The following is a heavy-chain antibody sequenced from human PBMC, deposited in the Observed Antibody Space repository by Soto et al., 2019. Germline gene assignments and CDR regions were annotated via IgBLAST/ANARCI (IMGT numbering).Heavy chain of an antibody. CDR1: GGSISSYY. CDR3: ARAGYWYYYDIRGLLAGFGGLDP. Sequence: PSETLSLTCTVSGGSISSYYWSWIRQPPGKGLEWIGYIYYSGSTNYNPSLKSRVTISVDTSKNQFSLKLSSVTAADTAVYYCARAGYWYYYDIRGLLAGFGGLDPWRQGTLVTVSS. CDR2: IYYSGST. V-gene: IGHV4-59*01. J-gene: IGHJ5*02. D-gene: IGHD3-22*01.